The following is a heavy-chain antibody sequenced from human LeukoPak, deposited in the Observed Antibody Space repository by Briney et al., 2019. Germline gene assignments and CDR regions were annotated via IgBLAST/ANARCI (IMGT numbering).Heavy chain of an antibody. CDR1: EFTFSTYW. CDR2: ITGDGSST. Sequence: GGSLRLSCAASEFTFSTYWMHWVRQAPGKGLVWVSWITGDGSSTRYADSVKGRFTISRDNATNTLYLQVNSLRAEDTAVYYCARSNWPYYFDYWGQGTLVTVSS. J-gene: IGHJ4*02. D-gene: IGHD1-1*01. CDR3: ARSNWPYYFDY. V-gene: IGHV3-74*01.